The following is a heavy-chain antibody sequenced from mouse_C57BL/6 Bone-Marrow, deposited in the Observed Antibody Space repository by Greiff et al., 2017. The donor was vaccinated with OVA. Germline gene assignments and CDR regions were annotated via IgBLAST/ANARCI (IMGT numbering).Heavy chain of an antibody. V-gene: IGHV1-69*01. J-gene: IGHJ3*01. CDR1: GYTFTSYW. CDR3: AREYGSSSAWVAY. D-gene: IGHD1-1*01. CDR2: IDPSDSYT. Sequence: QVQLQQPGAELVMPGASVKLSCKASGYTFTSYWMHWVKQRPGQGLEWIGEIDPSDSYTNYNQKFKGKSTLTVDKSSSTAYMQLSSLTSEDSAVYYCAREYGSSSAWVAYGGQGTLVTVSA.